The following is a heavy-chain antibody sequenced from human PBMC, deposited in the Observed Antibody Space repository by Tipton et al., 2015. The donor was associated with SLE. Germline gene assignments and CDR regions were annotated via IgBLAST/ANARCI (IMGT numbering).Heavy chain of an antibody. D-gene: IGHD2-8*02. CDR1: GGSLSGDTYY. Sequence: TLSLTCTVSGGSLSGDTYYWSWIRQPAGEGLEWIGRIFTSGNTNYNPSLKSRVTISVDTSKNQFSLELSSVTAADTAVYYCARDRDIVLEPVPIPPAFDIWGQGTTVTVSS. CDR2: IFTSGNT. J-gene: IGHJ3*02. V-gene: IGHV4-61*02. CDR3: ARDRDIVLEPVPIPPAFDI.